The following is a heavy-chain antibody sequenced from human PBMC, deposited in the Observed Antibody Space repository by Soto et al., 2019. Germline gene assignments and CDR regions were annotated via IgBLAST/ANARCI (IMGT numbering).Heavy chain of an antibody. CDR2: ISGSGGST. Sequence: EVQLLESGGGLVQPGGSLSLSCAASGFTFSSYAMSWVRQAPGKGLEWVSAISGSGGSTYYADSVKGRFTISRDNSKNTLYLQLTSLRAEDTAVYYCAKDLGYDILTTTFDYWGQGTLVTVSS. V-gene: IGHV3-23*01. CDR3: AKDLGYDILTTTFDY. J-gene: IGHJ4*02. D-gene: IGHD3-9*01. CDR1: GFTFSSYA.